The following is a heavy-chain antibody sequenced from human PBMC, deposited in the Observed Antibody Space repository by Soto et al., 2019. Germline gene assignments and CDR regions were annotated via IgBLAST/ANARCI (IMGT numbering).Heavy chain of an antibody. D-gene: IGHD6-13*01. CDR2: VYRTGST. J-gene: IGHJ4*02. CDR1: GGSISTSNW. V-gene: IGHV4-4*02. CDR3: ARARATIAAAAIFDC. Sequence: QVQLQESGPGLVKPSGTLSLTCAVSGGSISTSNWWSWVRQPPGKGLEWIGEVYRTGSTTYNTSLESRLTIAVDKSKIQFSLKLTSVTAADTAVYYCARARATIAAAAIFDCWGQGTLVTVSS.